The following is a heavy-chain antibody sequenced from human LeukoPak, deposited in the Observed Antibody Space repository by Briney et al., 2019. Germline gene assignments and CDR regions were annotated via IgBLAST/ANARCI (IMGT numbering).Heavy chain of an antibody. Sequence: PGGSLRLSCAASGFTFSTYAMHWVRQAPGKGLEWVAVIWYDGSTRYYAASVKGRFTISRDNSKNNVYLEMSRLRAEDTAVYYCGRGYGYVDYWGQGTLVTVSS. J-gene: IGHJ4*02. V-gene: IGHV3-33*01. D-gene: IGHD4-17*01. CDR3: GRGYGYVDY. CDR2: IWYDGSTR. CDR1: GFTFSTYA.